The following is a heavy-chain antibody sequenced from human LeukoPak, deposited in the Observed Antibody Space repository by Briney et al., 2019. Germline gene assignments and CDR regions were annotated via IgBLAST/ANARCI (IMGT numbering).Heavy chain of an antibody. J-gene: IGHJ5*02. CDR1: GGSISSYY. Sequence: SETLSLTCTVSGGSISSYYWSWIRQPPGKGLEWTGYIYYSGSTNYNPSLKSRVTISVDTSKNQFSLKLSSVTAADTAVYYCARAGDWFDPWGQGTLVTVSS. CDR2: IYYSGST. CDR3: ARAGDWFDP. V-gene: IGHV4-59*01.